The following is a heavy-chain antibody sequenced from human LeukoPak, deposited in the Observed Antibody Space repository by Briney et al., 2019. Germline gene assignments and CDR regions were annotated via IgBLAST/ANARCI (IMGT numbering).Heavy chain of an antibody. V-gene: IGHV1-3*01. J-gene: IGHJ6*02. Sequence: KFQGRVTITRDTSASTAYMELSSLRSEDTAVYYCATAYDSSGYYVLGMDVWGQGTTVTVSS. D-gene: IGHD3-22*01. CDR3: ATAYDSSGYYVLGMDV.